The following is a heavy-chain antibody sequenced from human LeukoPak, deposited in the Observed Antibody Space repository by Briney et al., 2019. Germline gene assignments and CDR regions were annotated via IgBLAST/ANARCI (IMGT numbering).Heavy chain of an antibody. CDR1: GGSISSYY. D-gene: IGHD1-26*01. CDR3: ARGRSYFWFDP. Sequence: SETLSLTCTVSGGSISSYYWSWIRQPPGKGLEWIGYIYYSGSTNYNPSLKSRVTISVDTSKTQFSLKLSSVTAADTAVYFCARGRSYFWFDPWGQGTLVTVSS. CDR2: IYYSGST. V-gene: IGHV4-59*01. J-gene: IGHJ5*02.